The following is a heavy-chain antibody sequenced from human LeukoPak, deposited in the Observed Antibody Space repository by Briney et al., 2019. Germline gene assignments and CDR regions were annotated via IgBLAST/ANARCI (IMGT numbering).Heavy chain of an antibody. V-gene: IGHV1-18*01. Sequence: ASVKVSCKASGYTFTSYGISWVRQAPGQGLEWMGWISAYNGNTNYAQKLQGRVTMTTDTSTSTAYMELRSLRSDDTAVYYCARELYYYGSRTPGYWGRGTLVTVSS. CDR3: ARELYYYGSRTPGY. CDR1: GYTFTSYG. J-gene: IGHJ4*02. D-gene: IGHD3-22*01. CDR2: ISAYNGNT.